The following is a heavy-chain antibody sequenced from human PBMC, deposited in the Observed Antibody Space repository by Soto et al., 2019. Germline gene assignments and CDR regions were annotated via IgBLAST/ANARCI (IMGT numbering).Heavy chain of an antibody. V-gene: IGHV1-18*01. CDR3: ARGDYGGNRGVSEYFDY. CDR1: GYTFTSYG. J-gene: IGHJ4*02. Sequence: QVQLVQSGAEVKKPGASVKVSCKASGYTFTSYGISWVRQAPGQGLEWMGWISAYNGNTNYAQKLQGRVTMTTDTSKSTAYMELRSLRSDDTAVYYCARGDYGGNRGVSEYFDYWGQGTLVTVSS. D-gene: IGHD4-17*01. CDR2: ISAYNGNT.